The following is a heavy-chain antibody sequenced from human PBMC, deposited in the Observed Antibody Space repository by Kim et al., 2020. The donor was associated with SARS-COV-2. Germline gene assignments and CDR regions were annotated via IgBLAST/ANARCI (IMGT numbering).Heavy chain of an antibody. CDR1: GGSFSGYY. J-gene: IGHJ4*02. D-gene: IGHD3-9*01. CDR3: ARGLGLRYFDWLLSGPFDY. CDR2: INHSGRT. Sequence: SETLSLTCAVYGGSFSGYYWSWIRQPPGKGLEWIGEINHSGRTNYNPSLKSRVTISVDTSKNQFSLKLSSVTAADTAVYYCARGLGLRYFDWLLSGPFDYWGQGTLVTVSS. V-gene: IGHV4-34*01.